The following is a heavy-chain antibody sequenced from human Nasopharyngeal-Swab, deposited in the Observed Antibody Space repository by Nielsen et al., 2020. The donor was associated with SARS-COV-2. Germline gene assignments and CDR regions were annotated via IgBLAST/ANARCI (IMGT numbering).Heavy chain of an antibody. V-gene: IGHV1-18*01. CDR1: GESISSYG. CDR3: ARDNYYNSSGQLFDY. CDR2: ISAYNGNT. Sequence: ASVKVSCKASGESISSYGNSWGRQATGQGLEWMGWISAYNGNTNYAQKLQGRVTMTTDTSTSTAYMELRSLRSDDTAVYYCARDNYYNSSGQLFDYWGQGTLVTVSS. J-gene: IGHJ4*02. D-gene: IGHD3-22*01.